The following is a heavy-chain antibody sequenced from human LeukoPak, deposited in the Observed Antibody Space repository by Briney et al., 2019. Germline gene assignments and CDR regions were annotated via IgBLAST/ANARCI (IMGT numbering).Heavy chain of an antibody. J-gene: IGHJ5*02. V-gene: IGHV3-7*01. CDR3: ARVVEMAADNWFDP. CDR2: IKQDGSEK. D-gene: IGHD5-24*01. Sequence: GGSLRLSCAASGFTFSSYWMSWVRQAPGKGLEWVANIKQDGSEKYYVDSVKGRFTISRDNAKNSLYLQMNSLRAEDTAVYYCARVVEMAADNWFDPWGQGTLVTVSS. CDR1: GFTFSSYW.